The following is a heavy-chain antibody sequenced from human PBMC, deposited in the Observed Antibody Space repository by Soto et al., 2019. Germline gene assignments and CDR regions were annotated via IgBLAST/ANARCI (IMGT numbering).Heavy chain of an antibody. CDR1: GGSISSGGYY. J-gene: IGHJ5*02. V-gene: IGHV4-31*03. D-gene: IGHD6-19*01. Sequence: QVQLQESGPGLVKPSQTLSLTCTVSGGSISSGGYYWSWIRQHPGKGLEWIGYIYYSGSTYYNPSLKSRVTISVDSSKNQFSLKLSSVTAADTAVYYCARAPPVWRAVAGIWFDPWGQGTLVTVSS. CDR2: IYYSGST. CDR3: ARAPPVWRAVAGIWFDP.